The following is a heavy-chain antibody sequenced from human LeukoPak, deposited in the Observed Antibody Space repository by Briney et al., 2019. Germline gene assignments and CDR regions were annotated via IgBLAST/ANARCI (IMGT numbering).Heavy chain of an antibody. CDR3: ARGKTMGDY. J-gene: IGHJ4*02. CDR2: VNPSGGST. Sequence: ASVKVSCKASGYAFIIYYIHWVRQAPGQGLEWMGTVNPSGGSTNYAQKFHGRITMTRDTSTSTVYMELSSLKSEDTAVYYCARGKTMGDYWGQGTRVTVSS. CDR1: GYAFIIYY. V-gene: IGHV1-46*01. D-gene: IGHD4/OR15-4a*01.